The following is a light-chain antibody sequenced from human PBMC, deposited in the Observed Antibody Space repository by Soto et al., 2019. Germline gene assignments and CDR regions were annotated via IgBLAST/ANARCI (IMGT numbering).Light chain of an antibody. CDR2: AAS. Sequence: DIQMTQSPSSLSASVGDRVTITCRASQGINNYLAWYQQKPGKVPKLLIYAASTLQSGVPSRFSGSGSGTDFNLTIRRLPPEDVATYYCQKYNSAPHTFGQGTKLEIK. J-gene: IGKJ2*01. V-gene: IGKV1-27*01. CDR3: QKYNSAPHT. CDR1: QGINNY.